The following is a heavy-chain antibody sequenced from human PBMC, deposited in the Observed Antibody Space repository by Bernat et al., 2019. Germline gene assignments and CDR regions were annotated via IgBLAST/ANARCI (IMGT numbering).Heavy chain of an antibody. D-gene: IGHD6-13*01. CDR3: ARLRVSSNWSDYYYYGMDV. CDR1: GGYISSSSDY. V-gene: IGHV4-39*01. CDR2: IYYSGNT. Sequence: QLQLQESGPGLVKPSETLSLRCIVSGGYISSSSDYWGWIRQPPGKGLEWIGSIYYSGNTYYNPSLKSRVTISVDTSKNQFSLKLSSVTAADTAVYYCARLRVSSNWSDYYYYGMDVWGQGTTVTVSS. J-gene: IGHJ6*02.